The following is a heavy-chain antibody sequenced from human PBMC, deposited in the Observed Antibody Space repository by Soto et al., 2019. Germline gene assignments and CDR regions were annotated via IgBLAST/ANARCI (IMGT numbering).Heavy chain of an antibody. CDR3: GRERGIAAAGTGYYYYYMDV. Sequence: GGSLRLSCAASGFTFSSYDMHWVRQATGKGLEWVSAIGTAGDTYYPGSVKGRFTISRENAKNSLYLQMNSLRAGDTAVYYCGRERGIAAAGTGYYYYYMDVWGKGTTVTVSS. CDR1: GFTFSSYD. D-gene: IGHD6-13*01. CDR2: IGTAGDT. J-gene: IGHJ6*03. V-gene: IGHV3-13*01.